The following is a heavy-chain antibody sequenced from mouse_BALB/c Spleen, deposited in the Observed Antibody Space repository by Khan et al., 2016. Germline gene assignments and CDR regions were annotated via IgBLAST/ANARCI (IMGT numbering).Heavy chain of an antibody. CDR3: AELTGTRVAMDY. CDR2: IYPGDGDT. V-gene: IGHV1-80*01. D-gene: IGHD4-1*01. CDR1: GYAFSSYW. J-gene: IGHJ4*01. Sequence: QVQLKQSGAELVRPGSSVKISCKASGYAFSSYWMNWVKQRPGQGLEWIGQIYPGDGDTNYNGKFTGKATLTADKSSRTAYMQLSSLTSEDAAVYFCAELTGTRVAMDYWGQGTAVTVSS.